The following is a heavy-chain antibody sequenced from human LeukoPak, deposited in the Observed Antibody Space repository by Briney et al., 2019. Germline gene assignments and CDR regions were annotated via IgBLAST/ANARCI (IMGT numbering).Heavy chain of an antibody. D-gene: IGHD3-22*01. CDR3: ARVGYYYESSSHSGAFDI. J-gene: IGHJ3*02. V-gene: IGHV3-20*04. CDR1: GFTFDDYG. Sequence: PGRSLRLSCAASGFTFDDYGMSWVRQVPGKGLEWVSGINWDGTNTGYADSVKGRFTISRGNAKNSLYLQMNSLRAEDTALYYCARVGYYYESSSHSGAFDIWGQGAMVTVSS. CDR2: INWDGTNT.